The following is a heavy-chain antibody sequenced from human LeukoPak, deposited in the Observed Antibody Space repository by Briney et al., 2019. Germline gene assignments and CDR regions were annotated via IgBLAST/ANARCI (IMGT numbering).Heavy chain of an antibody. CDR1: GFTFDDYA. D-gene: IGHD3-9*01. Sequence: GRSLRLSCAASGFTFDDYAMHWVRQAPGKGLEWVSGISWSSGSIGYADSVKGRFTISRDNAKNSLYLQMNSLRAEDMALYYCAKDMQRGYYDILTGYLRFDSWGQGTLVTVSS. CDR3: AKDMQRGYYDILTGYLRFDS. CDR2: ISWSSGSI. V-gene: IGHV3-9*03. J-gene: IGHJ4*02.